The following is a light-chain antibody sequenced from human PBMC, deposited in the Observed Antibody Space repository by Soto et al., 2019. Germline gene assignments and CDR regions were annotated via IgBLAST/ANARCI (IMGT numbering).Light chain of an antibody. CDR3: LQDNNYPYT. V-gene: IGKV1-6*01. Sequence: AVQMTQSPSSLSASVGDRITITCRASQGIRNDLAWYQQKPGKAPNLLIYAASRLHIGVPSRFSGSGSGTDFTFTITGLQPEDFAIYYCLQDNNYPYTFGQGTKLEIK. CDR2: AAS. J-gene: IGKJ2*01. CDR1: QGIRND.